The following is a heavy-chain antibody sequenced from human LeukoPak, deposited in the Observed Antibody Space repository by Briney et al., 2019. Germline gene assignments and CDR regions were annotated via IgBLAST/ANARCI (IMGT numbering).Heavy chain of an antibody. CDR3: ARLRGYYGSGSPLSGDY. CDR2: INHSGST. CDR1: GGSFSGYY. V-gene: IGHV4-34*01. D-gene: IGHD3-10*01. Sequence: SETLSLICAVYGGSFSGYYWSWIRQPPGKGLEWIGEINHSGSTNYNPSLKSRVTISVDTSKNQFSLKLSSVTAADTAVYYCARLRGYYGSGSPLSGDYWGQGTLVTVSS. J-gene: IGHJ4*02.